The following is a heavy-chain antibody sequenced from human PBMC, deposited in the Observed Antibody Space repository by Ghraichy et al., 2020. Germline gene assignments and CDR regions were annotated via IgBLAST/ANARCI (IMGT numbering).Heavy chain of an antibody. Sequence: GESLNISCAASGFIFNNYGMHWVRQAPGMGLEWVSIISYDGSSKFYVDSVKGRFTISRDNSKNTLFLQMDSLRPEDTAVYYCAKDLWQKRDGYHYGADNWGQGTLVTVSS. V-gene: IGHV3-30*18. J-gene: IGHJ4*02. CDR2: ISYDGSSK. CDR3: AKDLWQKRDGYHYGADN. D-gene: IGHD5-24*01. CDR1: GFIFNNYG.